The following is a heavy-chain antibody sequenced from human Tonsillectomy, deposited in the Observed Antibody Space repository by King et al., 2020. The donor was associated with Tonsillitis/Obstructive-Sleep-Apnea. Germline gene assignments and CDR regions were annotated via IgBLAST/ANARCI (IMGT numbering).Heavy chain of an antibody. D-gene: IGHD5-18*01. Sequence: VQRVESGGGLGQPGGSLRLSCAASGFTVSRNYMRWVRPAPVEGLWWGSVIYSCGCTYYADSVKGRFTISRDNSKNTLYLQMNSLRAEDTAVYYCARGLWIQLWHPFDPWGQGTLVTVSS. CDR2: IYSCGCT. CDR1: GFTVSRNY. CDR3: ARGLWIQLWHPFDP. V-gene: IGHV3-66*01. J-gene: IGHJ5*02.